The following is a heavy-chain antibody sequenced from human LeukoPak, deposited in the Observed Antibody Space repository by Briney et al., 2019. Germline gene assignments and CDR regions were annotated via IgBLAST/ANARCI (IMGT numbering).Heavy chain of an antibody. CDR1: GYTFTSYG. CDR2: INAGNGNT. V-gene: IGHV1-3*01. Sequence: VXVXXKASGYTFTSYGISWXRQAPGQGLXXXGWINAGNGNTKYSQKFQGRVTITRDTSASTAYMELSSLRSEDTAVYYCAREGRLSGSYYDYWGQGTLVTVSS. CDR3: AREGRLSGSYYDY. D-gene: IGHD1-26*01. J-gene: IGHJ4*02.